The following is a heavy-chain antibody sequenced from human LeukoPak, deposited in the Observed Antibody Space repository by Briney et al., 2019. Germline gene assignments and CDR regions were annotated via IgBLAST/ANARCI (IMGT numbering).Heavy chain of an antibody. V-gene: IGHV3-23*01. CDR1: GFTFSSYA. CDR2: ISGSGGST. Sequence: GGSLRLSCAASGFTFSSYAMSWVRQAPGKGLEWVSAISGSGGSTYYADSVKGRFTISRDNSKNTLYLQMNSLRAEDTAVYYCAKDTTRWLQLGYFDYWGQGTLVTVSS. J-gene: IGHJ4*02. CDR3: AKDTTRWLQLGYFDY. D-gene: IGHD5-12*01.